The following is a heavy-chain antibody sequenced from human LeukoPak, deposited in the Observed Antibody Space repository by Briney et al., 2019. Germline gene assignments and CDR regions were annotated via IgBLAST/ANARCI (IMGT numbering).Heavy chain of an antibody. CDR2: ISSNGGST. J-gene: IGHJ4*02. CDR3: ARDQDNWNYGEYYFDY. CDR1: GFTFSSYA. V-gene: IGHV3-64*01. D-gene: IGHD1-7*01. Sequence: GGSLRLSCAASGFTFSSYAMHWVRQAPGKGLEYVSAISSNGGSTYYANSVKGRFTISRDNSKNTLYLQTGSLRAEDMAVYYCARDQDNWNYGEYYFDYWGQGTLVTVSS.